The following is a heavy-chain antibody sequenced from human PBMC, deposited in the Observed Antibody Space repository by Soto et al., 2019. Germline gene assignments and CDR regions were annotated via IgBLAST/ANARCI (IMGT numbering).Heavy chain of an antibody. CDR1: GFTFSSYG. D-gene: IGHD2-2*01. Sequence: GGSLRLSCAASGFTFSSYGMHWVRQAPGKGLEWVAVISYDVNNKYYADSTKGRFTISRDNSKNTLFLQMNSLRAEDTAVYYCAKAQGFCSSTSCREAYYYYGMDVWGQGTRVTVSS. V-gene: IGHV3-30*18. CDR3: AKAQGFCSSTSCREAYYYYGMDV. CDR2: ISYDVNNK. J-gene: IGHJ6*02.